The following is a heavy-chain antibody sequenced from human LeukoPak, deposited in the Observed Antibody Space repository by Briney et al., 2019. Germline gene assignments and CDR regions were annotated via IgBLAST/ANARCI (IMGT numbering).Heavy chain of an antibody. V-gene: IGHV3-7*03. CDR2: IKGDGSET. J-gene: IGHJ4*02. Sequence: GTLSLTCAVSGGSISSSNWWTWVRQAPGKGLEWVANIKGDGSETSYVTSVRGRFTISRDNAKNSLCLQMNNLRVEDTAVYYCAREEVKSFDNWGQGTLVTVSS. CDR1: GGSISSSNW. CDR3: AREEVKSFDN.